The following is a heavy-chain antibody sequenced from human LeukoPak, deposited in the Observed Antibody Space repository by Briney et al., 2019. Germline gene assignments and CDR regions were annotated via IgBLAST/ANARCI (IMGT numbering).Heavy chain of an antibody. J-gene: IGHJ6*02. V-gene: IGHV3-66*01. CDR3: ARAFCGADCYSYYYYAMDV. Sequence: GGSLRLSCAASAFTVSSNYMTWVRQTPGKGLDWVSLIHAGGSTYYADSVKGRFTISRDNSKNTLYLQMNSLRAEDTAVYYCARAFCGADCYSYYYYAMDVWGQGTTVTVSS. CDR2: IHAGGST. CDR1: AFTVSSNY. D-gene: IGHD2-21*02.